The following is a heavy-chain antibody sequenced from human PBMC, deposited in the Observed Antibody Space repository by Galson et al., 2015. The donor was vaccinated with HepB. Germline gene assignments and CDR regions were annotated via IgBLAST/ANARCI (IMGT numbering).Heavy chain of an antibody. J-gene: IGHJ5*02. V-gene: IGHV3-48*02. CDR2: ISSNGNTL. D-gene: IGHD3-10*01. CDR3: ATCPFTEDYGSGTYLKS. CDR1: GFTFSTYS. Sequence: SLRLSCAASGFTFSTYSMYWVRQAPGKGLEWVSYISSNGNTLYYADSAKGRFTISRDNAKDSLYLQLDSLRDEDTAMYYCATCPFTEDYGSGTYLKSWGQGILVTVSS.